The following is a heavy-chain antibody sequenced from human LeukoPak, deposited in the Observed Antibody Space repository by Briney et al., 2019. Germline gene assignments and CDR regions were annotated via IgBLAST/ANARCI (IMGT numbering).Heavy chain of an antibody. Sequence: SGGSLRLSCAASGFTVSNNYMNWVRQAPEKGLEWVANIKQDGYEKYYVDSVKGRFTISRDNAKNSLYLQMNSLRADDTAIYYCARDKIVGPTTLDYWGQGTLVTVSS. CDR2: IKQDGYEK. J-gene: IGHJ4*02. CDR1: GFTVSNNY. D-gene: IGHD1-26*01. CDR3: ARDKIVGPTTLDY. V-gene: IGHV3-7*01.